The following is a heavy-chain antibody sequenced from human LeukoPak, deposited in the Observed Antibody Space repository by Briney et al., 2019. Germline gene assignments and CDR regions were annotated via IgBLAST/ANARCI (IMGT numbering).Heavy chain of an antibody. CDR3: ARRPVDFDWLFY. J-gene: IGHJ4*02. CDR2: INPNSGGT. V-gene: IGHV1-2*02. CDR1: GYTFTGYY. D-gene: IGHD3-9*01. Sequence: ASVKVSCKASGYTFTGYYMHWVRQAPGQGLEWMGWINPNSGGTNYAQKFQGRVTMTRDTSISTAYMELSRLRSDDTAVYYCARRPVDFDWLFYWGQGTLVTVSS.